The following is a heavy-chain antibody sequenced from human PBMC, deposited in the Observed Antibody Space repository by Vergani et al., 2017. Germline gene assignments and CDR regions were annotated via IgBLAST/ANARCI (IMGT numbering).Heavy chain of an antibody. CDR2: ISYDGSNK. Sequence: QVQLVESGGGVVQPGRSLRLSCAASGFTFSSYAMHWVRQAPGKGLEWVAVISYDGSNKYYADSVEGRFTISRDNSKNTLSLQMNSLRAEDTAVYYCARDRKVESGSYFGEQTGYYYYGMDVWGQGTTVTVSS. CDR1: GFTFSSYA. V-gene: IGHV3-30-3*01. J-gene: IGHJ6*02. CDR3: ARDRKVESGSYFGEQTGYYYYGMDV. D-gene: IGHD1-26*01.